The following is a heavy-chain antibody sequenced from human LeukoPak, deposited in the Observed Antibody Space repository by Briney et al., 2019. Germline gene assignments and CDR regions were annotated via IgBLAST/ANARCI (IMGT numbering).Heavy chain of an antibody. D-gene: IGHD4-17*01. V-gene: IGHV4-59*01. CDR3: AIGDFYYYGMDV. CDR1: GGSISSYY. CDR2: IYYSGST. Sequence: SETLSLTCTFSGGSISSYYWSWIRQPPGKGLEWIAYIYYSGSTNYNPSLKSRVTISVDTSKNQFSQKLNSVTAADTAVYYCAIGDFYYYGMDVWGQGTTVTVSS. J-gene: IGHJ6*02.